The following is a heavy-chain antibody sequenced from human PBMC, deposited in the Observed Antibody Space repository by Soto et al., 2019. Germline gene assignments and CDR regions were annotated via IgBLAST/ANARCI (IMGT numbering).Heavy chain of an antibody. CDR2: ISSSGSTQ. CDR3: ARLPAAMGYYYYGMDV. J-gene: IGHJ6*02. CDR1: GFTFSSYS. V-gene: IGHV3-48*02. D-gene: IGHD2-2*01. Sequence: EAQVVESGGGLVQPGGSLRLSCAASGFTFSSYSMNWVRQAPGKGLEWVSYISSSGSTQYYADSVKGRFTLSRDNAKNSLYLQMNSLRDEDTAVNYCARLPAAMGYYYYGMDVWGQGTTVTVSS.